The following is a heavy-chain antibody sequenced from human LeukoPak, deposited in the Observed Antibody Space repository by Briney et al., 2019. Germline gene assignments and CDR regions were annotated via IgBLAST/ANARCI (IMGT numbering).Heavy chain of an antibody. Sequence: SETLSLTCTVSGGSISSYYWSWIRQPAGKGLEWIGRIYTSGSTNYNPSLKRRVTMSVDTSKNQFSLKLSSVTAADTAVYYCARGSRYCSSTSCYLDYWGQETLVTVSS. CDR2: IYTSGST. D-gene: IGHD2-2*01. CDR1: GGSISSYY. V-gene: IGHV4-4*07. J-gene: IGHJ4*02. CDR3: ARGSRYCSSTSCYLDY.